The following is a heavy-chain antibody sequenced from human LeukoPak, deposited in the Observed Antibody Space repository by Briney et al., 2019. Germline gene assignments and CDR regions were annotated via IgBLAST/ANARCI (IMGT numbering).Heavy chain of an antibody. D-gene: IGHD6-19*01. V-gene: IGHV3-33*01. J-gene: IGHJ4*02. CDR2: IWYDASNQ. Sequence: PGKSLKLSCAASGFDFNTYGMHWVRQAPGKGLEWVAIIWYDASNQYYAESVKGRFTISRDNSRSTLYLEMTRLTAEDTAVCYCASNIHTPGWAYYFDSWGQGTLVTVSS. CDR3: ASNIHTPGWAYYFDS. CDR1: GFDFNTYG.